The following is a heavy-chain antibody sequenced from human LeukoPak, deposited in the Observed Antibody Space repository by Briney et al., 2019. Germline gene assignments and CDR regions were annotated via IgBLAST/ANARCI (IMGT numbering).Heavy chain of an antibody. CDR3: ARGTLRLGDLSLSNYFDP. V-gene: IGHV4-4*07. CDR2: IHSSGST. D-gene: IGHD3-16*02. CDR1: GGSMNNNY. J-gene: IGHJ5*02. Sequence: SETLSLTCTVSGGSMNNNYWSWIRQPAGKGLEWVGRIHSSGSTNYNPSLKSRVTMSVDTSKNQFSLKLNSVTAADTALYYCARGTLRLGDLSLSNYFDPWGQGTLVTVSS.